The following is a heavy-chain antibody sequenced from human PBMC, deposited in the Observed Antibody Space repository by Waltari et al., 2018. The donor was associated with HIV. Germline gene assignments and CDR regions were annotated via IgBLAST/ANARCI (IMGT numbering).Heavy chain of an antibody. CDR3: ARGPQDYPKYYFDY. CDR2: MNPNSGNT. CDR1: GYTFTSYD. D-gene: IGHD4-17*01. J-gene: IGHJ4*02. V-gene: IGHV1-8*01. Sequence: SCKASGYTFTSYDINWVRQATGQGLEWLGWMNPNSGNTGYAQRFQGRVTMTRNTSISTAYMELSSLRSEDTAVYFCARGPQDYPKYYFDYWGQGTLVTVSS.